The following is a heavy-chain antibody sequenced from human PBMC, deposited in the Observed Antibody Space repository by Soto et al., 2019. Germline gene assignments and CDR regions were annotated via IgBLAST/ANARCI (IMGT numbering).Heavy chain of an antibody. J-gene: IGHJ4*02. V-gene: IGHV1-18*01. D-gene: IGHD5-12*01. CDR2: ISANNGNT. CDR3: ARVQSGYEFAY. CDR1: GYTFTSYG. Sequence: QVQLVQSGAEVKKPGASVKVSCKASGYTFTSYGINWVRQAPGQGLEWMGWISANNGNTHYAQKLQGRVTMTTDTSTSTADKELRSLRSDDTAVYYCARVQSGYEFAYWGQGTLVTVSS.